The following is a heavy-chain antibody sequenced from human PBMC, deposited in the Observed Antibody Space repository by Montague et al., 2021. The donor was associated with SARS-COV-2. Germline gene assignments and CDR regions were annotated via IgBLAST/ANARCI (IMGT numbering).Heavy chain of an antibody. V-gene: IGHV4-4*09. J-gene: IGHJ6*02. CDR3: ARYYERSWDV. Sequence: SETLSLTCTVSGVAISYGDWSWIRQPPGKGLEWIVTIFENGDTDHNPSLKSRVTVSEDTSQNQFSLMLSSVAAADTARYYCARYYERSWDVWGQGTTVTVSS. D-gene: IGHD3-16*01. CDR1: GVAISYGD. CDR2: IFENGDT.